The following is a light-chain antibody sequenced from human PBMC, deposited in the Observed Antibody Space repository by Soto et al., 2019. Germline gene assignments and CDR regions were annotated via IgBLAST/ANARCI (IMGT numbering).Light chain of an antibody. CDR2: SNN. V-gene: IGLV1-44*01. CDR1: SSSIGSNT. Sequence: QSVLTQPPSASGTPGQRVTISCSGSSSSIGSNTVNWYQQLPRTAPKLLIYSNNQRPSGVPDRFSGSKSGTSASLAISGLQSEDEADYYCAAWDDSLIGYVFGTGTKLTVL. CDR3: AAWDDSLIGYV. J-gene: IGLJ1*01.